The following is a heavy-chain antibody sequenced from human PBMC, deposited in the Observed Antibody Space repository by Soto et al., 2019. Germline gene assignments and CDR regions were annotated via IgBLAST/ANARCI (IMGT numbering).Heavy chain of an antibody. CDR2: INLNSGGT. D-gene: IGHD4-4*01. J-gene: IGHJ4*02. Sequence: ASVKVSCKASGYTFTDYYIHWVRQAPGQGLEWMGWINLNSGGTNYAQKFQGRVTMTRDTSISTAYMDLTSLTSDDTAVYYCAATGSKKYWGQGTLVTVSS. CDR1: GYTFTDYY. V-gene: IGHV1-2*02. CDR3: AATGSKKY.